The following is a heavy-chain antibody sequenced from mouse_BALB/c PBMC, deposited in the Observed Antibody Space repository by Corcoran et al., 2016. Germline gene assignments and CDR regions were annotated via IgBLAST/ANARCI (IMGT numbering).Heavy chain of an antibody. V-gene: IGHV9-4*02. D-gene: IGHD3-1*01. Sequence: QIQLVQSGPELKKPGETVRISCKASGYTFTTAGMQWVQKMPGKGLKWIGWINTHSGVPKYAEDFKGRFAFSLETSASTAYLQISNLKNEDTATYFCARYSSCYWFAYWGQGTLFTVSA. CDR1: GYTFTTAG. CDR3: ARYSSCYWFAY. J-gene: IGHJ3*01. CDR2: INTHSGVP.